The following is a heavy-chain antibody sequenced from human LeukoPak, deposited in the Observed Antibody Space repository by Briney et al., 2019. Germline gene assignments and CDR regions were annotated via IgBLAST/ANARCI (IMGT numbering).Heavy chain of an antibody. Sequence: PGGSLRLSCAASRFTFNSYEMNWVRQAPGKGLEWVSYISSSGSTIYYADSVKGRFTISRDNAKNSLYLQMNSLRAEDTAVYYCAREVGYYYMDVWGKGTTVTVSS. CDR3: AREVGYYYMDV. V-gene: IGHV3-48*03. D-gene: IGHD2-15*01. CDR2: ISSSGSTI. CDR1: RFTFNSYE. J-gene: IGHJ6*03.